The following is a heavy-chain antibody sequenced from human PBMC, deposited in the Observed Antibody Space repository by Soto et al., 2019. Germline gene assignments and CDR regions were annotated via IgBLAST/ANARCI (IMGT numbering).Heavy chain of an antibody. V-gene: IGHV1-18*04. CDR1: GFTFTSYG. J-gene: IGHJ6*02. CDR3: ARETYYFGSKLYEYGMEV. D-gene: IGHD3-10*01. CDR2: ISIYNDNT. Sequence: ASVSLSCKASGFTFTSYGISWVRQAPGQGLEWMAWISIYNDNTKYAQKFQGRITMTTDTSTSTAYMELRSLRSDDTAVYYCARETYYFGSKLYEYGMEVWGHGTTVTVSS.